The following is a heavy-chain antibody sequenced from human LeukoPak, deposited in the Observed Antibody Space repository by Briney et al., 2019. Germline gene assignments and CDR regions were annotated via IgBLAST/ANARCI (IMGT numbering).Heavy chain of an antibody. Sequence: SETLSLTCTVSGGSITSGDYYWRWIRQPPGKGLEWIVYIYDTGSAYYTPSVKSRLTISIDTSKNQFSLKLSSVTAADTAIYYCARDRGLGFDPWGQGILVTVSS. CDR1: GGSITSGDYY. V-gene: IGHV4-30-4*01. D-gene: IGHD6-19*01. J-gene: IGHJ5*02. CDR3: ARDRGLGFDP. CDR2: IYDTGSA.